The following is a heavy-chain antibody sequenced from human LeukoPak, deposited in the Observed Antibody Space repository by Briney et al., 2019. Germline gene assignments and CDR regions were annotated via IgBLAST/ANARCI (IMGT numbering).Heavy chain of an antibody. CDR2: ITSSSSYI. Sequence: GGSLRLSCAASGFTFSSYNMNWVRQAPGKGLEWVSSITSSSSYIYYADSVEGRFTISRDNAKNSLYLQINSLRAEDTAVCYCARDPYSGGYGDYYYYYMDVWGKGTTVTISS. V-gene: IGHV3-21*01. J-gene: IGHJ6*03. CDR3: ARDPYSGGYGDYYYYYMDV. D-gene: IGHD1-26*01. CDR1: GFTFSSYN.